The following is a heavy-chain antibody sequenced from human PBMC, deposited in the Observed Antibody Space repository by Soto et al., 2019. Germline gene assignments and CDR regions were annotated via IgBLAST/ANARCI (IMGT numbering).Heavy chain of an antibody. D-gene: IGHD3-3*01. J-gene: IGHJ4*02. Sequence: GESLKISCKGSGYSFTSYWIGWVRQMPGKGLEWMGIIYPCDSDTRCSPSFQGQVTLSADKSISTAYLQWSSLKAPDTAMYYCARGWITIFAVAPGDYWGQGTLVTVSS. CDR3: ARGWITIFAVAPGDY. V-gene: IGHV5-51*01. CDR2: IYPCDSDT. CDR1: GYSFTSYW.